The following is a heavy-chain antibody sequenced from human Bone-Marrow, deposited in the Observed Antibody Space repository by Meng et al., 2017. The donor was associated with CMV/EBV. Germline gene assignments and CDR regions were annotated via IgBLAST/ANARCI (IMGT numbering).Heavy chain of an antibody. D-gene: IGHD6-19*01. CDR2: IYYSGST. J-gene: IGHJ5*02. CDR1: GGSISSSSYY. CDR3: ARGVRQWLADGFDP. Sequence: SETLSLTCTVYGGSISSSSYYWGWIRQPPGKGLEWIGSIYYSGSTCYNPSLKSRVTISVDTSKNQFSLKLSSVTAADTAVYYCARGVRQWLADGFDPWGQGTLVTVSS. V-gene: IGHV4-39*01.